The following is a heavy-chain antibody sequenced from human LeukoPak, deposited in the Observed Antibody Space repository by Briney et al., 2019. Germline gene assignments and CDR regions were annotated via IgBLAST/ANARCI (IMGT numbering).Heavy chain of an antibody. CDR3: TPPPSIDY. Sequence: GGSLRLSCAASGFTFSSYAMNWVRQAPGKGLEWVGRIKSKTDGGTTDYAAPVQGRFTISRDESKNMMYLQMNSLKSEDTAVYYCTPPPSIDYWGQGTLVTVSS. V-gene: IGHV3-15*07. D-gene: IGHD1-14*01. CDR2: IKSKTDGGTT. CDR1: GFTFSSYA. J-gene: IGHJ4*02.